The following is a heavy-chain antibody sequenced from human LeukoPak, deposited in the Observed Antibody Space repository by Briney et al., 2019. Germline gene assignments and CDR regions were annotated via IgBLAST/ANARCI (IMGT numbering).Heavy chain of an antibody. D-gene: IGHD1-7*01. V-gene: IGHV3-21*01. Sequence: GGSLRLSCAASGFTFSSYSFNWVRQAPGKGLKWVSSISGSSDYRSYADSVKGRFTISRDNAKNSLYPQMNSLRAEDTAVYYCARDLARAGTTDPFVKWGQGTLVTVSS. CDR1: GFTFSSYS. J-gene: IGHJ4*02. CDR2: ISGSSDYR. CDR3: ARDLARAGTTDPFVK.